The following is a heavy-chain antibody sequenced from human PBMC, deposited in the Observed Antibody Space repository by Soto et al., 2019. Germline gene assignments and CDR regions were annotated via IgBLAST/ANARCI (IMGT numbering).Heavy chain of an antibody. V-gene: IGHV3-49*03. D-gene: IGHD1-7*01. CDR2: IRSKAYGGTT. Sequence: GGSLRLSCTASGFTFGDYAMSWFRQAPGKGLEWVGFIRSKAYGGTTEYAASVKGRFTISRDDSKSIAYLQMNSLKTEDTAVYYCTSWALATDKGSRLVDPPYITGTTPRGDYWGQGTLVTVSS. J-gene: IGHJ4*02. CDR3: TSWALATDKGSRLVDPPYITGTTPRGDY. CDR1: GFTFGDYA.